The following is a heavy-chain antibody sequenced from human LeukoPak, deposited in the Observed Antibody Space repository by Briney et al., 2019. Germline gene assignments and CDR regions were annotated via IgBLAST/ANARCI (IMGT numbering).Heavy chain of an antibody. CDR2: IIPIFGTA. D-gene: IGHD4-17*01. Sequence: GASVKVSCRASGGTFSSYAISWVRQAPGQGLEWMGGIIPIFGTANYAQKFQGRVTITADESTSTAYMELSSLRSEDTAVYYCARDYGGDYVHYFDYWGQGTLVTVSS. CDR1: GGTFSSYA. J-gene: IGHJ4*02. CDR3: ARDYGGDYVHYFDY. V-gene: IGHV1-69*13.